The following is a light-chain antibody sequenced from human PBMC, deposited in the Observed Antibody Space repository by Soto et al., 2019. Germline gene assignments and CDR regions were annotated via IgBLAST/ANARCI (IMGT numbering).Light chain of an antibody. CDR2: RNN. CDR1: SSNIGSNT. J-gene: IGLJ2*01. V-gene: IGLV1-44*01. CDR3: AAWDDSLNGVV. Sequence: QSVLTQPPSASGTPGQRVTISCSGRSSNIGSNTVNWYQQLPGTAPKLLIHRNNQRPSGVPDRFSGSKSGTSASLAISGLQSEDEADYYCAAWDDSLNGVVFGGGTQLTVL.